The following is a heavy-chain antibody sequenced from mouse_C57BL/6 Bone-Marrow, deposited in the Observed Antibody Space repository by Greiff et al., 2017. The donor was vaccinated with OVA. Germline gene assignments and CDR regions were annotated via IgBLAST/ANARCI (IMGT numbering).Heavy chain of an antibody. CDR2: IRLKSDNYAT. D-gene: IGHD2-3*01. J-gene: IGHJ2*01. Sequence: EVKVEESGGGLVQPGGSMKLSCVASGFTFSNYWMNWVRQSPEKGLEWVAQIRLKSDNYATHYAESVKGRFTISRDDSKSSVYLQMNNLRAEDTGIYYCTEYDGYYYFDYWGQGTTLTVSS. V-gene: IGHV6-3*01. CDR3: TEYDGYYYFDY. CDR1: GFTFSNYW.